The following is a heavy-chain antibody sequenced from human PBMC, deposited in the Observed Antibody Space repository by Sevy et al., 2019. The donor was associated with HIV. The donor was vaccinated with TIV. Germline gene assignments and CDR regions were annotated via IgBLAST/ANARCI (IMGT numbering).Heavy chain of an antibody. CDR2: ISSTGNFE. CDR3: ARDAGYTTKFHPLH. V-gene: IGHV3-30*04. Sequence: GGSLRLSCSASGFRLNTYAMHWVRQAPGKGLEWVSVISSTGNFESYAASVKGQFTISKDNSKNTVSLQMNSLRPEDTAMYYCARDAGYTTKFHPLHWGQGTLVTVSS. CDR1: GFRLNTYA. D-gene: IGHD5-12*01. J-gene: IGHJ4*02.